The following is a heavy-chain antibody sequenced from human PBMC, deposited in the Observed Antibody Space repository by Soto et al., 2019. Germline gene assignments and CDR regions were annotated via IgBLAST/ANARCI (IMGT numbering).Heavy chain of an antibody. V-gene: IGHV1-2*04. Sequence: ASVKVSCKASGYTFTGYYMHWVRQAPGQGLEWLGWINPNSGGTNYAQKFQGWVTMTRDTSISTAYMELSRLRSDDTAVYYCARDLSLRTVTDYYYYYGMDVWGQGTTVTVSS. CDR3: ARDLSLRTVTDYYYYYGMDV. CDR1: GYTFTGYY. D-gene: IGHD4-4*01. CDR2: INPNSGGT. J-gene: IGHJ6*02.